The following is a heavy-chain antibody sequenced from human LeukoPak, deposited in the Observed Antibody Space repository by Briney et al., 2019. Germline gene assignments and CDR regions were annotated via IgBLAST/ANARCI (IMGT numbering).Heavy chain of an antibody. V-gene: IGHV4-59*08. D-gene: IGHD3-22*01. Sequence: KPSETLSLTCTVSGGSISSYYWSWIRQPPGKGLEWIGYIYYSGSTNYKPSLKSRVTISVDTSKNQFSLKLSSVTAADTAVYYCARQLMIDYYYYYYYMDVWGRGTTVTISS. CDR1: GGSISSYY. CDR2: IYYSGST. CDR3: ARQLMIDYYYYYYYMDV. J-gene: IGHJ6*03.